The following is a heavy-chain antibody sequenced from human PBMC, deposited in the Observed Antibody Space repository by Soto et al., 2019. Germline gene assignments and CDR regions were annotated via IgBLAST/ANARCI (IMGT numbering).Heavy chain of an antibody. CDR1: GGTFSSYM. Sequence: SVKVSCKTSGGTFSSYMISWVRQAPGQGLEWMGGIIPIFGAATYAQKFQDRVTITADESTTTAYLELSSLRSEDTAVYFCARAYASNKYWFDPWGQGTQVTVSS. J-gene: IGHJ5*02. D-gene: IGHD2-2*01. CDR3: ARAYASNKYWFDP. CDR2: IIPIFGAA. V-gene: IGHV1-69*13.